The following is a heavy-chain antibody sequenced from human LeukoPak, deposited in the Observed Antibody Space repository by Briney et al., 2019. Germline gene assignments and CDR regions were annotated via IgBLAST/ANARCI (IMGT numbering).Heavy chain of an antibody. J-gene: IGHJ4*02. CDR2: IKQDGSEK. CDR1: GFTFSSYY. Sequence: GGSLSLSCAASGFTFSSYYMNWVRQAPGKGLEWVANIKQDGSEKDYVDSVKGRFTISRDNARTSLYLQMNSLRAEDTSVYYCARVVRDTATGHFDYWGQGTLVTVSS. V-gene: IGHV3-7*01. D-gene: IGHD5-18*01. CDR3: ARVVRDTATGHFDY.